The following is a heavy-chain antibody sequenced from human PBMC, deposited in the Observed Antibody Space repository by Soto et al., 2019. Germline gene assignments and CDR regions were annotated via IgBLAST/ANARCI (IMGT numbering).Heavy chain of an antibody. D-gene: IGHD3-22*01. Sequence: QAGGSLRLSCAASGFSFSSYTMNWVRQAPGKGLEWVSSINNNSGRKYYADSVKGRFTISRDNSKNTLFLQVNSLKAEDTAVYFCAKDGDYEYFDYWGQGTQVTVSS. CDR3: AKDGDYEYFDY. V-gene: IGHV3-23*01. CDR1: GFSFSSYT. J-gene: IGHJ4*02. CDR2: INNNSGRK.